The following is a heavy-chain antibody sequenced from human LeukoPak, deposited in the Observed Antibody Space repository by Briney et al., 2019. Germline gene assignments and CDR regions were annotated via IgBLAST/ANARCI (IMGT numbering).Heavy chain of an antibody. V-gene: IGHV3-33*01. CDR1: GFTFSSYG. Sequence: GGSLRLSCAASGFTFSSYGMHWVRQAPGKGLEWVAVIWYDGSNKYYADSVKGRFTISRDNSKNTLYLQMNSLRAEDTAVYYCARDRSVVTPHLGYWGQGTLVTVSS. J-gene: IGHJ4*02. CDR3: ARDRSVVTPHLGY. D-gene: IGHD4-23*01. CDR2: IWYDGSNK.